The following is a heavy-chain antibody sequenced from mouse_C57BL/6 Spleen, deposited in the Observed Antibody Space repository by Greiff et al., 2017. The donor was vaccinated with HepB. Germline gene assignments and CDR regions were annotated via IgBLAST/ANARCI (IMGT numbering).Heavy chain of an antibody. Sequence: EVHLVESGGGLVQPGGSMKLSCVASGFTFSNYWMNWVRQSPEKGLEWVAQIRLKSDNYATHYAESVKGRFTISRDDSKSSVYLQMNNLRAEDTGIYYCTYYYGSSSYWYFDVWGTGTTVTVSS. D-gene: IGHD1-1*01. CDR1: GFTFSNYW. V-gene: IGHV6-3*01. J-gene: IGHJ1*03. CDR3: TYYYGSSSYWYFDV. CDR2: IRLKSDNYAT.